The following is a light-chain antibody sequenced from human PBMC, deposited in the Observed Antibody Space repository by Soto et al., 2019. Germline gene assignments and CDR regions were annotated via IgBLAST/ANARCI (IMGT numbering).Light chain of an antibody. J-gene: IGLJ2*01. V-gene: IGLV1-40*01. CDR3: QSYDSSLSAVV. CDR1: SSNIGAGYD. CDR2: NNT. Sequence: QSVLTQPPSVSGAPGQRVTISCTGSSSNIGAGYDVHWYQQLPGTAPKLLIYNNTNRPSGVPDRVSGSKSGTSASLAITGVQAEDEADYYCQSYDSSLSAVVFGGGTKLTVL.